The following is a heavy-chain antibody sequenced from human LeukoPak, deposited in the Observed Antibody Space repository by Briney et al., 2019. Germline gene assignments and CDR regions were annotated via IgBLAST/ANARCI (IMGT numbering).Heavy chain of an antibody. J-gene: IGHJ4*02. Sequence: SGGSLRLSGAASGFTFSSYGMSWVRQAPGKGLEWVSTISGRGDSTHYVDSVKGRFTISRDNSKNTLYLQMNSLRAEDTAVYYCARDSSVYFDWSDAPDYWGQGTLVTVSS. CDR1: GFTFSSYG. CDR2: ISGRGDST. CDR3: ARDSSVYFDWSDAPDY. D-gene: IGHD3-9*01. V-gene: IGHV3-23*01.